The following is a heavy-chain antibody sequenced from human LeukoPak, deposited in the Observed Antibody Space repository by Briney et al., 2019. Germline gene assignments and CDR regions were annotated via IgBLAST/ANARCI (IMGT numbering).Heavy chain of an antibody. V-gene: IGHV4-30-2*01. Sequence: SQTLSLTCAVSGDSISCGGYSWSWIRQPPGKGLEWIGYIYHSGSTYYNPSLKSRVTISVDRSKNQFSLKLSSVTAADTAVYYCARVDILTGYYSVFDYWGQGTLVTVSS. CDR1: GDSISCGGYS. J-gene: IGHJ4*02. CDR3: ARVDILTGYYSVFDY. D-gene: IGHD3-9*01. CDR2: IYHSGST.